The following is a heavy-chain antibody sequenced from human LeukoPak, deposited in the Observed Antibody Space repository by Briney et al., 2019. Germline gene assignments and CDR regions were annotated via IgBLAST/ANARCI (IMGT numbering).Heavy chain of an antibody. CDR3: ATLLRYQ. J-gene: IGHJ3*01. CDR2: IYYSGST. CDR1: GYFSSSSYY. D-gene: IGHD2-2*01. Sequence: SETLSLTCAVSGYFSSSSYYWGWIRQPPGKGLEWIGNIYYSGSTYYNPSLKSRVTISVDTSKNQFSLKLSSVTAADTAVYYCATLLRYQWGQGTMVTVSS. V-gene: IGHV4-39*01.